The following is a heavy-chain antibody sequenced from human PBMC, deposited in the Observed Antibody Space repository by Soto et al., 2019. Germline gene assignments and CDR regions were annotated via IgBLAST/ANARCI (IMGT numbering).Heavy chain of an antibody. J-gene: IGHJ6*02. CDR2: ISAYNGNT. V-gene: IGHV1-18*01. CDR3: ARSEALDGSGWYTNYYGMDV. D-gene: IGHD6-19*01. CDR1: GYTFTSYG. Sequence: GASVKVSCKASGYTFTSYGISWVRQAPGQGLEWMGWISAYNGNTNYAQKLQGRVTMTTDTSTSTAYMELRSLRSDDTAVYYCARSEALDGSGWYTNYYGMDVWGQGTTVTVSS.